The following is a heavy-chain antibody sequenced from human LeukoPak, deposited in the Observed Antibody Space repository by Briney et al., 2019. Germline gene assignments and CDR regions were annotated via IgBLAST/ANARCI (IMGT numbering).Heavy chain of an antibody. Sequence: GGSLRLSCAASGFTFSSYTMNWVRQAPGKGLEWVSSISTSSSYIYYADSVKGRFTISRDNAKNSLYLQMNSLRAEDTAVYYCAREEYSSSWDQDAFDIWGQGTMVTVSS. CDR3: AREEYSSSWDQDAFDI. V-gene: IGHV3-21*01. CDR1: GFTFSSYT. J-gene: IGHJ3*02. D-gene: IGHD6-13*01. CDR2: ISTSSSYI.